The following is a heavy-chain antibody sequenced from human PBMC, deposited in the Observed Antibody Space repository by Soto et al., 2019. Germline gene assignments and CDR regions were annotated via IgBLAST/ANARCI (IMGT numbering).Heavy chain of an antibody. Sequence: SETLSLTCAVNGGSLSGYYWNWVRQSPGKGLEWIGEINHSGDTNYNPSLKSRVTISVDTSKSQFSLKLNFVTAADTAVYYCATSYCSNTTCYVFLDYWGQGTLVTVSS. CDR2: INHSGDT. CDR1: GGSLSGYY. CDR3: ATSYCSNTTCYVFLDY. V-gene: IGHV4-34*01. D-gene: IGHD2-2*01. J-gene: IGHJ4*02.